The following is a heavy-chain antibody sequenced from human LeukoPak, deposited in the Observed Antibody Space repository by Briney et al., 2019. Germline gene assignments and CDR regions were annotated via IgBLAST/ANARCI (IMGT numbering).Heavy chain of an antibody. CDR3: AARTSPTPGRTYYYYYGMDV. CDR1: GYTFTSYY. D-gene: IGHD1-26*01. Sequence: GASVKVSCKASGYTFTSYYMHWVRQAPGQGLEWMGIINPSGGSTSYAQKFQGRVTMTRDTSTSTVYMELSSLRSEDTAVYYCAARTSPTPGRTYYYYYGMDVWGQGTTVTVSS. J-gene: IGHJ6*02. CDR2: INPSGGST. V-gene: IGHV1-46*01.